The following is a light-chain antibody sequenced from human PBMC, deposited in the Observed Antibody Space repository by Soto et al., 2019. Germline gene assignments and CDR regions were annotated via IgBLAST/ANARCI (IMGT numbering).Light chain of an antibody. CDR3: NSYTSSGTYV. J-gene: IGLJ1*01. V-gene: IGLV2-18*02. CDR2: EVS. CDR1: SSDFGSYNR. Sequence: QSVLTQPPSVFGCPGQSVTSSCTGTSSDFGSYNRVSWYQQPPGTAPKLMIYEVSNRPSGVPDRFSGSKSGNTASLTISGLQAEDEADYYCNSYTSSGTYVFGTGTKVPVL.